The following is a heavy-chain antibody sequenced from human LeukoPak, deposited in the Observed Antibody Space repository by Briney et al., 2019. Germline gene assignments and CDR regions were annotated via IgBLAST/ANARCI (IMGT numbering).Heavy chain of an antibody. J-gene: IGHJ4*02. V-gene: IGHV3-23*01. CDR3: AKDAKVGATNYFDY. CDR1: GLTFSNYA. Sequence: GGSLRLSCAASGLTFSNYAMSWVRQAPGKGLEWVSDISGSGGSTYYADSVKGRFTISRDNSKNTLYLQMNSLRAEDTAVYYCAKDAKVGATNYFDYWGQGTLVTVSS. CDR2: ISGSGGST. D-gene: IGHD1-26*01.